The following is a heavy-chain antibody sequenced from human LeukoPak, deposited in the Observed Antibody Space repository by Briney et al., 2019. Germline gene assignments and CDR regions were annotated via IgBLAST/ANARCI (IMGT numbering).Heavy chain of an antibody. CDR1: GSPFSSYW. J-gene: IGHJ4*02. V-gene: IGHV3-7*02. D-gene: IGHD5-18*01. CDR3: ARGGFNYDSYHFDY. Sequence: GGSLRLSCAASGSPFSSYWMSWLRQAPGRGLEWVASVDQDGREKYYVDSVMGRFTISRDNAKNSLYLQMNSLRAEDTAVYYCARGGFNYDSYHFDYWGQGTLVTVSS. CDR2: VDQDGREK.